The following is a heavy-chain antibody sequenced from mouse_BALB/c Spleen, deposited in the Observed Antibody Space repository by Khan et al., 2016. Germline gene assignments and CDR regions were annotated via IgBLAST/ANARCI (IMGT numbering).Heavy chain of an antibody. CDR1: GYYITSDYA. J-gene: IGHJ3*01. CDR3: ATRYYVFVY. Sequence: VQLPAAGPGLVKPSQSLALTCTVTGYYITSDYAWNWIRQFPGNKLEGMGYIDSSGSTTYNPSLKSRVAITRDTAKNPIFLHLKSETTEDAAAYDRATRYYVFVYWGQGTLVTGSA. V-gene: IGHV3-2*02. CDR2: IDSSGST. D-gene: IGHD1-1*02.